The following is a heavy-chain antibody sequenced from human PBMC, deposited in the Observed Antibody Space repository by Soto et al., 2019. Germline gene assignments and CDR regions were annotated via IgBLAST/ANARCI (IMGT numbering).Heavy chain of an antibody. CDR1: GGSISSYY. CDR2: IYYSGST. CDR3: ARTYGDNYYYYYYYMDV. V-gene: IGHV4-59*01. J-gene: IGHJ6*03. Sequence: PSETLSLTCTVSGGSISSYYWSWIRQPPRKGLEWIGYIYYSGSTNYNPSLKSRVTISVDTSKNQFSLKLSSVTAADTAVYYCARTYGDNYYYYYYYMDVWGKGTTVTAP. D-gene: IGHD4-17*01.